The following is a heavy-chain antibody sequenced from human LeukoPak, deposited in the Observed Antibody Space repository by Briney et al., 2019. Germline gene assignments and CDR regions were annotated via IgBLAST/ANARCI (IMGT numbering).Heavy chain of an antibody. CDR2: INSDGSST. D-gene: IGHD2-2*02. V-gene: IGHV3-74*01. Sequence: PGGSLRLSCAASGFTFSSYWMHWVRQAPGKGLVWVSRINSDGSSTSYADSVKGRFTISRDNAKNSLYLQMNSLRAEDTAFYYCAREHYTAGFDYWGQGTLVTVSS. CDR1: GFTFSSYW. CDR3: AREHYTAGFDY. J-gene: IGHJ4*02.